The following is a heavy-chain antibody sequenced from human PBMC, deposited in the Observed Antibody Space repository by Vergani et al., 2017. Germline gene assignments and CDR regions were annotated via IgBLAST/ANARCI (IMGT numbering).Heavy chain of an antibody. CDR2: IIPIFGTA. D-gene: IGHD2-15*01. CDR3: ARGYEDCSGGSCYSGLFDI. J-gene: IGHJ3*02. CDR1: GGTFSSYA. V-gene: IGHV1-69*01. Sequence: QVQLVQSGAEVKKPGSSVKVSCKASGGTFSSYAISWVRQAPGQGLEWMGGIIPIFGTANYAQKFQGRVTITADESTSTAYMELRSLRSEDTAVYYCARGYEDCSGGSCYSGLFDIWGQGTMVTVSS.